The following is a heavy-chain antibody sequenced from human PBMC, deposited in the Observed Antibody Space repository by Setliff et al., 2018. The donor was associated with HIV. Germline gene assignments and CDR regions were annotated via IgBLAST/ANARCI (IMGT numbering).Heavy chain of an antibody. Sequence: ASVKVSCKASGYTFPNYGITWVRQAPGQGLVWMGWISAYTANTNYAQNLQGRVTLTTDTSTSTAYMELRSLRSGDTAVYYCARVRVGATPLDYWGQGTLVTVSS. V-gene: IGHV1-18*01. CDR2: ISAYTANT. CDR3: ARVRVGATPLDY. CDR1: GYTFPNYG. J-gene: IGHJ4*02. D-gene: IGHD1-26*01.